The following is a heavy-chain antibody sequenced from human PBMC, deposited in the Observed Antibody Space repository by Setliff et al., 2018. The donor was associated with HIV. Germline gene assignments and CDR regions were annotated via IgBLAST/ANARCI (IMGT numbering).Heavy chain of an antibody. V-gene: IGHV4-38-2*02. CDR2: IFHSGTT. Sequence: LSLTCTVSGDFFSSDYYWGWIRQSPGKGLEWIGSIFHSGTTYYNPSLKSRVTISVDTSKKQFSLKLSSVTAADTAVYYCARVATGPESFDIWGQGTMVTVSS. CDR3: ARVATGPESFDI. J-gene: IGHJ3*02. CDR1: GDFFSSDYY. D-gene: IGHD3-9*01.